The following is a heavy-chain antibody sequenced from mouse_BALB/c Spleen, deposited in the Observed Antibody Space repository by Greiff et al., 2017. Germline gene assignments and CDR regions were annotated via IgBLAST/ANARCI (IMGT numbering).Heavy chain of an antibody. Sequence: VQLQQSGAELVRPGTSVKVSCKASGYAFTNYLIKWVKQRPGQGLEWIGVINPGSGGTNYNEKFKGKATLTADKSSSTAYMQLSSLTSDDSAVYFCARNGNYFYAMDYWGQGTSVTVSS. D-gene: IGHD2-1*01. CDR3: ARNGNYFYAMDY. J-gene: IGHJ4*01. CDR1: GYAFTNYL. CDR2: INPGSGGT. V-gene: IGHV1-54*01.